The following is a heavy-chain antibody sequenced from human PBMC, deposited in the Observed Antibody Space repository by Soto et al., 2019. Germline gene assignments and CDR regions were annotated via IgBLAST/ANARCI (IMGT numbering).Heavy chain of an antibody. V-gene: IGHV3-7*01. Sequence: EMQLVESGGGLVQPGGSLRLSCGVSGFTFGSFWMGWVRQAPGKGLEWVANINQDGSKKYYVDSVKGRFTISRDNPRNSLYLQMDTLRVEDTAVYFCARQIRGLTPNWFDPWGQGTLVSVSS. CDR3: ARQIRGLTPNWFDP. CDR2: INQDGSKK. CDR1: GFTFGSFW. J-gene: IGHJ5*02.